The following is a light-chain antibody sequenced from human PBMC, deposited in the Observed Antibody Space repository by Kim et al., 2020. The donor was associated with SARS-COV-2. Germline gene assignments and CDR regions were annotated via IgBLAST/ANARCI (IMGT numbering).Light chain of an antibody. Sequence: SPREGATVSRRARQSVGNYLTWDQQKRRQAPRLLLSDTSIRATGIPARFSGSGSGTDFTLTISSLEPEDFAVYFCQQRSSWPPLTFGGGTKLEI. CDR1: QSVGNY. J-gene: IGKJ4*01. CDR3: QQRSSWPPLT. V-gene: IGKV3-11*01. CDR2: DTS.